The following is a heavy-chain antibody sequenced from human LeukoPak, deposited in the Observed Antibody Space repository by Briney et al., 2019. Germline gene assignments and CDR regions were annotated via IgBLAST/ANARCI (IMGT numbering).Heavy chain of an antibody. J-gene: IGHJ6*02. V-gene: IGHV3-23*01. CDR2: ISGSGGST. Sequence: GSLRLSCAASGFTFSSYAMSWVRQAPGKGLEWVSAISGSGGSTYYADSVKGRFTISRDNSKNTLYLQMNSLRAEDTAVYYCAKDLPAAAAGTRYYYGMDVWGQGTTVTVSS. D-gene: IGHD6-13*01. CDR1: GFTFSSYA. CDR3: AKDLPAAAAGTRYYYGMDV.